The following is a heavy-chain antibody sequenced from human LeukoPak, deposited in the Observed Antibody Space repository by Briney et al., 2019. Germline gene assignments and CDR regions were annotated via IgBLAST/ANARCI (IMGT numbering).Heavy chain of an antibody. D-gene: IGHD1-26*01. V-gene: IGHV4-4*07. CDR3: AREGGSYRALDY. Sequence: SETLSLTCSVSNDSINSYYWSWFRQPAGKGLEWIGRIYTSGSTNYNPSLKSRVTMSVDMSKNQFSLKLSSVTAADMAVYYCAREGGSYRALDYWGQGTLVTVSS. J-gene: IGHJ4*02. CDR1: NDSINSYY. CDR2: IYTSGST.